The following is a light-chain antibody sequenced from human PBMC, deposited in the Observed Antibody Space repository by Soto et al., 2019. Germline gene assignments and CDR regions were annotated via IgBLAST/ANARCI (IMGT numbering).Light chain of an antibody. CDR1: PTLLHSDGKTY. CDR3: MQSIKPPPS. CDR2: EVS. V-gene: IGKV2D-29*01. Sequence: DIVTTQSPLSLSVDAGQPAAISCRSSPTLLHSDGKTYLYWYLQKPGQPPQLLISEVSNRFSGVPDRFSCSGSGPDFTLKIRRVEAEDVGVYYCMQSIKPPPSFGQGTRL. J-gene: IGKJ5*01.